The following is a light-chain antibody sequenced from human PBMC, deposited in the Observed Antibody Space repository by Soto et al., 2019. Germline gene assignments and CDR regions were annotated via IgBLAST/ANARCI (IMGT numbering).Light chain of an antibody. J-gene: IGKJ1*01. CDR2: NAS. Sequence: DLQMTQSPSTLSASLGDRVRITCRASQSISSWLAWFQQRPGKAPQVLIYNASSLESGVPSRLSGSGSGTEFTLTISSLQPDDFATYYCQQYSSYLTFGQGTKVDIK. V-gene: IGKV1-5*03. CDR1: QSISSW. CDR3: QQYSSYLT.